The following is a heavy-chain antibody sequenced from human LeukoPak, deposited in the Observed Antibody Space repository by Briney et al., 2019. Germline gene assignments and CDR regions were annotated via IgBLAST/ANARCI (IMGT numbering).Heavy chain of an antibody. D-gene: IGHD1-26*01. CDR1: GFTFSTYG. Sequence: GGSLRLSCAASGFTFSTYGMHWVRQAPGKGLEWVAFIGYDGSSQYYADSVKGRFTISRDNSKNPLYLQMNSLRAEDTAAYYCAKDGSGGFDHWGQGTLVTVSS. CDR2: IGYDGSSQ. V-gene: IGHV3-30*02. J-gene: IGHJ4*02. CDR3: AKDGSGGFDH.